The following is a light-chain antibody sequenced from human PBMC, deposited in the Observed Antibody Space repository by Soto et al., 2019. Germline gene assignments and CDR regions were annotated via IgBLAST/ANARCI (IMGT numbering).Light chain of an antibody. V-gene: IGLV2-14*03. CDR3: SSYTTRNTEA. J-gene: IGLJ1*01. CDR2: DVT. CDR1: SSDVGAFNY. Sequence: SALTQPASVSGSPGQSISISCIGTSSDVGAFNYVSWYQYHPGKAPQLIIYDVTSRPSGVSNRFSASKSGNTASLTISGLQAEDEADYYCSSYTTRNTEAFGTGTKVTVL.